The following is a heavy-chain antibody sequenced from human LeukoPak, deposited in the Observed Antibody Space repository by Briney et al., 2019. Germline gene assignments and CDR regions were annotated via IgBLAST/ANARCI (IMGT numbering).Heavy chain of an antibody. Sequence: VASVKVSCKASGYTFTSYGISWVRQAPGQGLEWMGWISAYNGNTNYAQKFQGRVTMTTDTSTSTAYMELRSLRSDDTAVYYCARVPKSGSHNWFDPWGQGTLVTVSS. D-gene: IGHD1-26*01. J-gene: IGHJ5*02. CDR1: GYTFTSYG. V-gene: IGHV1-18*01. CDR2: ISAYNGNT. CDR3: ARVPKSGSHNWFDP.